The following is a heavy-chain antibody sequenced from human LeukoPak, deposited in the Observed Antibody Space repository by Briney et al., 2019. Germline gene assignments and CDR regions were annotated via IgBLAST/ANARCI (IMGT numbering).Heavy chain of an antibody. CDR2: IYYSGST. CDR1: GGSISSYY. V-gene: IGHV4-59*01. Sequence: SETLSLTCTVSGGSISSYYWSWIRQPPGKGLEWIGYIYYSGSTNYNPSLKSRVTISVDTSKDQFSLKLSSVTAADTAVYFCARGGYYGSGNDFRFDPWGQGTLVTVSS. J-gene: IGHJ5*02. D-gene: IGHD3-10*01. CDR3: ARGGYYGSGNDFRFDP.